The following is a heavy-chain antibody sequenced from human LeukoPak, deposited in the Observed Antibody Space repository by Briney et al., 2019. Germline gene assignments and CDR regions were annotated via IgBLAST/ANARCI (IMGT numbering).Heavy chain of an antibody. Sequence: GGSLRLSCAASGFTFNSYSMHWVRQAPGKGLKWVAVISSHGSNKDYADSVKGRFTISRDNSENTLYQQMDSLTTEDTGVYYCAREQGQQWRRFDSWGQGSPVTVSS. CDR3: AREQGQQWRRFDS. CDR2: ISSHGSNK. J-gene: IGHJ4*02. CDR1: GFTFNSYS. D-gene: IGHD6-19*01. V-gene: IGHV3-30*04.